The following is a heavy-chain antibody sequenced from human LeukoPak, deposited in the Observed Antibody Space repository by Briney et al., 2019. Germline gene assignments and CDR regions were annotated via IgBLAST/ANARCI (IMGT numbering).Heavy chain of an antibody. CDR1: GYSFTNYW. CDR3: AMRDSSGYSFDY. J-gene: IGHJ4*02. CDR2: IYPGDSDT. V-gene: IGHV5-51*01. Sequence: GESLKIPCKDSGYSFTNYWIGWVRQMPGKGLEWMGVIYPGDSDTRYTPSLQGQVTISADKSISTAYLQWSSLKASDTAMYYCAMRDSSGYSFDYWGQGTLVTVSS. D-gene: IGHD3-22*01.